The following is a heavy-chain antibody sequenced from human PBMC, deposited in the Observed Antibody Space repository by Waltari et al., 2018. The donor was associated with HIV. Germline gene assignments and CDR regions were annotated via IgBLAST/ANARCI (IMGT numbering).Heavy chain of an antibody. CDR1: GGSFTDDY. CDR3: ARGTKPAPYNGWPRGAFDI. D-gene: IGHD5-12*01. Sequence: QVQQHQWGAGLLKPSENLAVICTVDGGSFTDDYCTWIRQSPRKGLEWIGEIDHRGRTNYNPSLRSRVTISFDMSNNQFSLRLTSVAPSDSAVYFCARGTKPAPYNGWPRGAFDIWGQGTVVTVSS. J-gene: IGHJ3*02. V-gene: IGHV4-34*01. CDR2: IDHRGRT.